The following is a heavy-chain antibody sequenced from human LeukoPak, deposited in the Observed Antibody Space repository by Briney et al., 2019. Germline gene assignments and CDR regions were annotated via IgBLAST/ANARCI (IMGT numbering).Heavy chain of an antibody. CDR3: VRDFRSADY. J-gene: IGHJ4*02. CDR1: GFTFSTYC. CDR2: ICPDGTVT. V-gene: IGHV3-74*01. Sequence: GGSLRLSCAASGFTFSTYCMHWVRQAPGKGPMWVSRICPDGTVTNYADSVKARFIISRDNAKNTVYLQMNSLRVEDTAVYYCVRDFRSADYWGQGTLVTVSS.